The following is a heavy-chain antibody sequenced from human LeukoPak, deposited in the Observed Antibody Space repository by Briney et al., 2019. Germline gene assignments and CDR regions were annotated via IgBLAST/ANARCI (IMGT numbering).Heavy chain of an antibody. V-gene: IGHV1-2*02. Sequence: ASVKVSCKASGYTFTSYGISWVRQAPGQGLEWMGWIRPNSGVTNYTQKFQGRVTMTRDTSINTAYMGLSSLTSDDAAVYFCATWGSHFDIWGQGTMVTVAS. J-gene: IGHJ3*02. CDR1: GYTFTSYG. CDR2: IRPNSGVT. D-gene: IGHD3-16*01. CDR3: ATWGSHFDI.